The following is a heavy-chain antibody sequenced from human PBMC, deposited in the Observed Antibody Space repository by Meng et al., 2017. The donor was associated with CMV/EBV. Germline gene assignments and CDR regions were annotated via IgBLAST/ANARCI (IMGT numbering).Heavy chain of an antibody. CDR2: IDNSGGST. J-gene: IGHJ4*02. CDR1: DFTFSTYA. CDR3: AKEETSLIVVVPALVDY. D-gene: IGHD2-2*01. Sequence: GGPLRPSVAASDFTFSTYAMSWFRQAPGKGLGWVSAIDNSGGSTYYADSVKGRFTISRDNSKSTLYLQMNILRAEDTAVYYCAKEETSLIVVVPALVDYWGLGTLVTVSS. V-gene: IGHV3-23*01.